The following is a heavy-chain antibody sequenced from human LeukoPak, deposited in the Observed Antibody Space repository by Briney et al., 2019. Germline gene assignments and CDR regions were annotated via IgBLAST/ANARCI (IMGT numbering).Heavy chain of an antibody. CDR2: INWNGGST. J-gene: IGHJ4*02. CDR3: ARRPEYSSSSGPSNFDY. V-gene: IGHV3-20*04. CDR1: GFTFDDYG. D-gene: IGHD6-6*01. Sequence: GGSLRLSCAASGFTFDDYGMSWVRQAPGKGLEWVSGINWNGGSTGYANSVKGRFTISRDNAKNSLYLQMNSLRAGDTALYYCARRPEYSSSSGPSNFDYWGQGTLVTISS.